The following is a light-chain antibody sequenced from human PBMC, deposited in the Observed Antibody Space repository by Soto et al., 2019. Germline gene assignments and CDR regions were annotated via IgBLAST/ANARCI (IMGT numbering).Light chain of an antibody. Sequence: EIVLTQSPGILSLSPGERATLSCRASQSVSSNYLVWFQQKPGQAPRLVIYDASTRATGIPDRFSGSGSGTDFTLTISGPEPEDFAVYYCYQFGRAPLTFGGGTKVEIK. CDR1: QSVSSNY. V-gene: IGKV3-20*01. CDR3: YQFGRAPLT. CDR2: DAS. J-gene: IGKJ4*01.